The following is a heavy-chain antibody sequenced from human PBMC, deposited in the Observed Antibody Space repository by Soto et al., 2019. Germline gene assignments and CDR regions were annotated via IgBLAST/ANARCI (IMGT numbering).Heavy chain of an antibody. J-gene: IGHJ6*02. CDR2: ISAYKGNT. Sequence: QVQLVQSGAEVKKPGASVKVSCKASGYTFNSYGISWVRQAPGQGLEWMGWISAYKGNTKYAQKLQGRVTMTTDTSTSTVYMELRSLRSDDTAVYYCASSASIYCSGGSCSYYDMDVWGQGTTVIVSS. D-gene: IGHD2-15*01. CDR3: ASSASIYCSGGSCSYYDMDV. V-gene: IGHV1-18*01. CDR1: GYTFNSYG.